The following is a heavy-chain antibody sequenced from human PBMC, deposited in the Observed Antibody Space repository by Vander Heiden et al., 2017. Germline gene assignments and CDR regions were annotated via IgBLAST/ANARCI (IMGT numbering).Heavy chain of an antibody. Sequence: EVELLQSGGGLVQPGESLRLSCAASGFTFSSYAISCVRQAPGKGLELVTAISHSGATTFEAESVKGRFTISRDNSKNTLYLQMNSLRAEDTAVYYCAKEDGSFDTNGPDYWGQGTLVTVSS. D-gene: IGHD2-8*01. CDR3: AKEDGSFDTNGPDY. CDR1: GFTFSSYA. J-gene: IGHJ4*02. CDR2: ISHSGATT. V-gene: IGHV3-23*01.